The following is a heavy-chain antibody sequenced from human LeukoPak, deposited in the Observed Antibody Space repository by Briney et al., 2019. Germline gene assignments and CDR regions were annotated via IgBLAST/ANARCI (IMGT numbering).Heavy chain of an antibody. D-gene: IGHD6-13*01. CDR3: ARDWAAAGSE. Sequence: PGGSLRLSCAASGFTFSRYWMQWVRQAPRKGLVWVSRISSDGSDTSYADSVKGRFTTSRDNAKNTLYLQMNSLRDDDTAVYYCARDWAAAGSEWGQGTLVTVSS. CDR2: ISSDGSDT. CDR1: GFTFSRYW. V-gene: IGHV3-74*01. J-gene: IGHJ4*02.